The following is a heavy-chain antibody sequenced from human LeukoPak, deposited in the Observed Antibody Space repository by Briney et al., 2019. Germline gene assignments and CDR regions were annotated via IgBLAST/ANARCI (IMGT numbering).Heavy chain of an antibody. Sequence: PSETLSLTCTVSGGSISSYYWSWIRQPAGKGLEWIGRIYTSGSTNYNPSLKSRVTISVDTSKNQFSLKLSSVTAADTAVYYCARTLRYFDWSLLDPWGQGTLVTVSS. J-gene: IGHJ5*02. CDR2: IYTSGST. D-gene: IGHD3-9*01. CDR3: ARTLRYFDWSLLDP. V-gene: IGHV4-4*07. CDR1: GGSISSYY.